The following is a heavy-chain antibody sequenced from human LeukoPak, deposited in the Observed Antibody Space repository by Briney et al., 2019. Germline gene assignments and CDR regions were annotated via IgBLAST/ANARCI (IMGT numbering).Heavy chain of an antibody. J-gene: IGHJ4*02. Sequence: GASVTVSCKASGYTFTSYYMHWVRQAPGQGLEWMGIINPSGGSTSYAQKFQGRVTMTRDTSTSTVYMELSSLRSEDTAVYYCAREELVGGFDYWGQGTLVTVSS. CDR1: GYTFTSYY. D-gene: IGHD6-6*01. CDR2: INPSGGST. V-gene: IGHV1-46*01. CDR3: AREELVGGFDY.